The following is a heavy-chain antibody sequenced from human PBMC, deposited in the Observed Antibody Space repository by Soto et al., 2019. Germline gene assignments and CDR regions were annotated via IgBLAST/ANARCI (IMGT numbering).Heavy chain of an antibody. J-gene: IGHJ4*02. CDR2: ISSNGGST. D-gene: IGHD1-26*01. CDR3: AKGGYSWGYYEGGHFDY. Sequence: PGGSLRLSCAASGFTFSSYAMHWVRQAPGKGLEYVSAISSNGGSTYYANSVKGRFTISRDNSKNTVFLQMSSLRSEDTATYYCAKGGYSWGYYEGGHFDYWGQGTLVTVSS. V-gene: IGHV3-64*01. CDR1: GFTFSSYA.